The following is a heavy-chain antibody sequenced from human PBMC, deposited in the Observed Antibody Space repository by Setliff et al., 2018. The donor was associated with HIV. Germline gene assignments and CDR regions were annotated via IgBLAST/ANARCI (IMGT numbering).Heavy chain of an antibody. CDR3: ARGVARQVVIDRWFDP. CDR2: ISHSGST. V-gene: IGHV4-34*01. CDR1: GGSFSDFY. Sequence: PSETLSLTCAVFGGSFSDFYWSWISQPPGKGLEWIGEISHSGSTVYNPSLKSRVTMSVDASKNLVSLNLNSVTAADTAIYYCARGVARQVVIDRWFDPWGQGTPVTVSS. D-gene: IGHD2-21*01. J-gene: IGHJ5*02.